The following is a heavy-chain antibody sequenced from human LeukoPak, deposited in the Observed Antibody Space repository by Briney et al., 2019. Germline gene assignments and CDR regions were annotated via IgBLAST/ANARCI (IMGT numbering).Heavy chain of an antibody. CDR3: AKDPSVARSRIAAAGYFDY. V-gene: IGHV3-23*01. D-gene: IGHD6-25*01. J-gene: IGHJ4*02. CDR2: ISTSGGST. Sequence: PGGSLRLSCTVSGFTFSSYAMSWVRQAPGKGLEWVSAISTSGGSTYYADSVKGRFTISRDNSKNTLYLQMKSLTADDTAVYYCAKDPSVARSRIAAAGYFDYWGQGTLVTVSS. CDR1: GFTFSSYA.